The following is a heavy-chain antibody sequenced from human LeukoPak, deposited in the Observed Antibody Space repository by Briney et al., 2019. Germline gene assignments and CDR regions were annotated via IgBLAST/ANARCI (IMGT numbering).Heavy chain of an antibody. Sequence: GGSLRLSCAASGFTFSSYAMGWVRQAPGKGLEWVSGIGGSGTSTYYADSVKGRFTISRDNSKNTLYLQMNSLRAADTAVYYCASLQARVLAFDIWGQGTMVTVSS. J-gene: IGHJ3*02. CDR2: IGGSGTST. V-gene: IGHV3-23*01. D-gene: IGHD6-6*01. CDR3: ASLQARVLAFDI. CDR1: GFTFSSYA.